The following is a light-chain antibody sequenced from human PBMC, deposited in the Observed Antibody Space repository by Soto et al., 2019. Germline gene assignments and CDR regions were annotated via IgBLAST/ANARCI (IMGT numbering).Light chain of an antibody. Sequence: QSALTQPASASGSPGQSITISCTGTSSDVGGYNYVSWYQHHPGKAPNLMIFDVSNRPSGFSNRFSGSKSGNTASLTISGLQPEDEADYYCSSYTTSNTRQIVFGTGTKVTVL. CDR3: SSYTTSNTRQIV. CDR1: SSDVGGYNY. J-gene: IGLJ1*01. CDR2: DVS. V-gene: IGLV2-14*03.